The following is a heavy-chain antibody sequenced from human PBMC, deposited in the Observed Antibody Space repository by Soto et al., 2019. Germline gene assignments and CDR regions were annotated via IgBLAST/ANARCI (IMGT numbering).Heavy chain of an antibody. CDR1: GFTFSSYA. Sequence: PGGSLRLSCAASGFTFSSYAVHWVRQAPGKGLEWVAVISYDGDTLYADSVKGRFTISRDNSKNTLYLQMNSLRAEDTAIYYCARASGESYPGSRVFDSWGQGTRVTVSS. CDR2: ISYDGDT. V-gene: IGHV3-30*04. J-gene: IGHJ4*02. CDR3: ARASGESYPGSRVFDS. D-gene: IGHD3-10*01.